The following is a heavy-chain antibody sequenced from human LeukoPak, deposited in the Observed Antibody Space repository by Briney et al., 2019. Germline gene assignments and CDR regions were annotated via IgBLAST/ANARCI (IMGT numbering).Heavy chain of an antibody. D-gene: IGHD4-23*01. CDR3: ARGEPSTVRWYYYYGMDV. V-gene: IGHV4-61*01. Sequence: PSETLSLTCTVSGGSVSNGRFYWSWIRQPPGKGLEWIGYIYYSGSTNYNPSLKSRVTISVDTSKNQFSLKLSSVTAADTAVYYCARGEPSTVRWYYYYGMDVWGQGTTVTVSS. CDR2: IYYSGST. J-gene: IGHJ6*02. CDR1: GGSVSNGRFY.